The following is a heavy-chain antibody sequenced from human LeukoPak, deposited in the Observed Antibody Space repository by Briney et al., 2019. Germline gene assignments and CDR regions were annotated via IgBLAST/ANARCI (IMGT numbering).Heavy chain of an antibody. CDR3: ARGYGSGSYYPYYYYGMDV. D-gene: IGHD3-10*01. J-gene: IGHJ6*02. V-gene: IGHV3-33*01. CDR2: IWYDGSNK. CDR1: GFTFSSYG. Sequence: GRSLRLSCAASGFTFSSYGMHWVRQAPGKGLEWVAVIWYDGSNKYYADSVKGRFTTSRDNSKNTLYLQMNSLRAEDTAVYYCARGYGSGSYYPYYYYGMDVWGQGTTVTVSS.